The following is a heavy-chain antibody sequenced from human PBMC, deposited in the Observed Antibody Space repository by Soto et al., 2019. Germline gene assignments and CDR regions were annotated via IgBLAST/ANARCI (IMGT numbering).Heavy chain of an antibody. D-gene: IGHD5-18*01. V-gene: IGHV1-69*13. CDR3: ARGRMSRYSYAPTYYGMDV. CDR1: GGTFSSYA. Sequence: AVKVSGKASGGTFSSYAISWVRQAPGQGXEWMGGIIPIFVTANYAQKFQGRVTITADESTSTAYMELSSLRSEDTAVYYCARGRMSRYSYAPTYYGMDVWVQGTKVTVSS. CDR2: IIPIFVTA. J-gene: IGHJ6*02.